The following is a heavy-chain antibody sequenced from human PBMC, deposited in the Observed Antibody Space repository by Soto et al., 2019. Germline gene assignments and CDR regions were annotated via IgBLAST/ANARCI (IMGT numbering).Heavy chain of an antibody. V-gene: IGHV4-59*01. Sequence: SETLSLTCTVSGGSISSYYWSWIRQPPGKGLEWIGYIYYSGSTNYNPSLKSRVTISVDTSKNQFSLKLSSVTAADTAVYYCARGPGYYGSGSSNWLDPWGQGTLVTVSS. CDR2: IYYSGST. J-gene: IGHJ5*02. D-gene: IGHD3-10*01. CDR1: GGSISSYY. CDR3: ARGPGYYGSGSSNWLDP.